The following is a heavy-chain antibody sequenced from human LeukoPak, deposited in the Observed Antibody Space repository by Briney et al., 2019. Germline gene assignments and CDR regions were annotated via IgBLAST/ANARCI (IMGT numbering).Heavy chain of an antibody. CDR3: TRDLAHMDV. Sequence: GGSLRLSCAASGFTFSGSALHWVRQASGKGLEWVGRIRSTANGYATAYAASVKGRFTISRDDSKNTAYLQMDSLKTEDTAVYYCTRDLAHMDVWGKGTTVTVSS. CDR1: GFTFSGSA. CDR2: IRSTANGYAT. V-gene: IGHV3-73*01. D-gene: IGHD2-21*01. J-gene: IGHJ6*03.